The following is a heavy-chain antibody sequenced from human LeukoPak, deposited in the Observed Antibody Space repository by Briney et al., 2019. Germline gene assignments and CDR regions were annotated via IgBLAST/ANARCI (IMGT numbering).Heavy chain of an antibody. J-gene: IGHJ4*02. D-gene: IGHD5-24*01. CDR2: INPNSGGT. V-gene: IGHV1-2*02. CDR3: ARTPRNGYIEGY. CDR1: GYTFTGYY. Sequence: ASVKVSCKASGYTFTGYYMHWVRQAPGQGLEWMGWINPNSGGTNYAQKFQGRVTMTRDTSISTAYMELSSLRSEDTAVYYCARTPRNGYIEGYWGQGTLVTVSS.